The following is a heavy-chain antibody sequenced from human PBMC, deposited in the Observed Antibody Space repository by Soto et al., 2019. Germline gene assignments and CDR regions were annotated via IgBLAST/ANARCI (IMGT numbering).Heavy chain of an antibody. J-gene: IGHJ4*02. CDR3: TTGSADGY. CDR2: IKMKIDGEAT. V-gene: IGHV3-15*07. Sequence: EVQLVESGGGLVQPGGSFRLSCAASGFTFNNAWMNWVRQAPGKGLEWVGRIKMKIDGEATDYAATVNGRFTILRDDSKNTLHLQMNNLRIEDTAVYYWTTGSADGYWGQGTLVTVSS. CDR1: GFTFNNAW.